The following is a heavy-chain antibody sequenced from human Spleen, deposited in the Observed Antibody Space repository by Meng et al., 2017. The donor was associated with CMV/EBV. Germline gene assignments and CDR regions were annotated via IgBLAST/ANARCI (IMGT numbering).Heavy chain of an antibody. D-gene: IGHD2-2*01. CDR3: AKDRNPRYCNSASCFTSSWLLDY. CDR2: ISWDGVST. Sequence: GESLKISCAASGFTFDDYAMHWVRQAPGKGLEWVSLISWDGVSTYYADSVQGRFTISRDNSKNSLYLQMNSLRAEDTALYYCAKDRNPRYCNSASCFTSSWLLDYWGQGTLVTVSS. CDR1: GFTFDDYA. J-gene: IGHJ4*02. V-gene: IGHV3-43D*03.